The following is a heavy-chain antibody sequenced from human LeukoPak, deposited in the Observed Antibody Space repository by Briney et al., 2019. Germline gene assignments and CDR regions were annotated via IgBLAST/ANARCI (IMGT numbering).Heavy chain of an antibody. CDR3: AKDRVAAAAGYFDY. CDR2: ISYDGSNK. Sequence: GGSLRLSCAASGFTFSSYGMHWVRQAPGKGLEWVAVISYDGSNKYYADSVKGRFTISRDNSKNTLYLQMNSLRAEDTAVYYCAKDRVAAAAGYFDYWGQGTLVTVSS. J-gene: IGHJ4*02. V-gene: IGHV3-30*18. D-gene: IGHD6-13*01. CDR1: GFTFSSYG.